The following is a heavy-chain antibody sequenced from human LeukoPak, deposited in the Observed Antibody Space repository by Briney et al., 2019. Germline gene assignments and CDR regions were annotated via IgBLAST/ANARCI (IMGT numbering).Heavy chain of an antibody. CDR2: ISVSGNT. V-gene: IGHV3-23*01. CDR3: AKGFVVVVSATQSSWFDP. J-gene: IGHJ5*02. D-gene: IGHD2-15*01. CDR1: GFTLSSYA. Sequence: GGSLRLSCAASGFTLSSYAMSWVRQGPGKGLEWVSAISVSGNTYHADSVKGRSTISRDSSKNTLYLQMNSLRAEDAAVYYCAKGFVVVVSATQSSWFDPWGQGTLVTVSS.